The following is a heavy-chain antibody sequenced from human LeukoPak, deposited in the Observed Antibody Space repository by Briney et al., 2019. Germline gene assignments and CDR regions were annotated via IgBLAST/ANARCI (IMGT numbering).Heavy chain of an antibody. CDR2: INHSGST. CDR1: GGSFSGYY. D-gene: IGHD6-19*01. CDR3: ARGNGIAVAGQGYYFDY. V-gene: IGHV4-34*01. J-gene: IGHJ4*02. Sequence: SETLSLTCAVYGGSFSGYYWSRIRQPPGKGLEWIGEINHSGSTNYNPSLKSRVTISVDTSKNQFSLKLSSVTAADTAVYYCARGNGIAVAGQGYYFDYWGQGTPVTVSS.